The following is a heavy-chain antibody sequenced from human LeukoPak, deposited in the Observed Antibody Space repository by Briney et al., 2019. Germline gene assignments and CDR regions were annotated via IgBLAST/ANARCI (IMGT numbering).Heavy chain of an antibody. CDR3: ARRVFLSSREYYFDY. V-gene: IGHV5-51*01. Sequence: GESLKISCKGSGYSFTSYRIGWVRQMPGKGLEWMGIIYPGDSDTRYSPSFQGQVTISADKSISTAYLQWSSLKASDTAMYYCARRVFLSSREYYFDYWGQGTLVTVSS. CDR2: IYPGDSDT. CDR1: GYSFTSYR. D-gene: IGHD6-6*01. J-gene: IGHJ4*02.